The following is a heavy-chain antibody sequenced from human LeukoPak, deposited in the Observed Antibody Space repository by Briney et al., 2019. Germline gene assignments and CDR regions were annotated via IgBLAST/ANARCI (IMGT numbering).Heavy chain of an antibody. V-gene: IGHV3-23*01. J-gene: IGHJ1*01. CDR1: GFTFSNYA. D-gene: IGHD3-3*01. CDR2: ISGSGGST. CDR3: AKDYDFWSSYPTY. Sequence: PGGSLRLSCAASGFTFSNYAMSWVRQAPGKGLEWVSTISGSGGSTYYADSVKGRFTISRDNSKNTLYLQMNSLRAEDTAVYYCAKDYDFWSSYPTYWGQGTLVTVSS.